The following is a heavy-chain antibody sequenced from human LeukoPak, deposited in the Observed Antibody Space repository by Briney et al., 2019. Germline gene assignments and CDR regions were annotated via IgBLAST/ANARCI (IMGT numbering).Heavy chain of an antibody. CDR1: GDSISSYSYY. J-gene: IGHJ4*01. D-gene: IGHD2-21*01. Sequence: SSETLSLTCTVSGDSISSYSYYWAWIRQPPGKGLEWIGSILFRGATYYNPPLKPRIIMSVDTSQNHFSLKLTSVTAADTAVYFCARESGDTRTVNSFDFWGRGTLITVSS. V-gene: IGHV4-39*07. CDR2: ILFRGAT. CDR3: ARESGDTRTVNSFDF.